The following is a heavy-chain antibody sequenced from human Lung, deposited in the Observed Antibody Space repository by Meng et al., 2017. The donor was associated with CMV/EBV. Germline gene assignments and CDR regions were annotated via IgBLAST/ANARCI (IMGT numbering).Heavy chain of an antibody. V-gene: IGHV1-69*10. Sequence: SXXVSXKASGGSLSNYRLNWVRQVPGQGFQWMGGIIPILGIPDYPENFQGRVTITADTSTDTAYMHLSSLRLEDTAVYYCARGARLGYCSGANCYFNDFWGQGXWVTVSS. CDR3: ARGARLGYCSGANCYFNDF. CDR1: GGSLSNYR. D-gene: IGHD2-15*01. J-gene: IGHJ4*02. CDR2: IIPILGIP.